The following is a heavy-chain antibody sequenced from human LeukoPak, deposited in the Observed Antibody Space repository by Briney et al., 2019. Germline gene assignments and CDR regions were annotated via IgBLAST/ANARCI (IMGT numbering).Heavy chain of an antibody. Sequence: PGGCLRLSFAASGFTFSSDTMGWVRQAPGKGLEWVSAISGSVGGTYYADSVKGRFTISRAHSKNTLYLQMHSLRAEDTAVYYCAKSISPVEIATRIPDYWGQGTLVTVSS. V-gene: IGHV3-23*01. CDR1: GFTFSSDT. J-gene: IGHJ4*02. CDR3: AKSISPVEIATRIPDY. D-gene: IGHD5-24*01. CDR2: ISGSVGGT.